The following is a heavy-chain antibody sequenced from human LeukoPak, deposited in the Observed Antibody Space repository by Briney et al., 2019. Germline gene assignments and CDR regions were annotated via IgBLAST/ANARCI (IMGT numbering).Heavy chain of an antibody. D-gene: IGHD1-26*01. J-gene: IGHJ3*02. Sequence: GASVRVSCKASGYTFTDYYIHWVRQAPGQGLEWMGRINPDSGGTNFAQKFQARVTVTRDTSISTACMELSTLRSDDTAVYYCARPRATKLVDDGFDIWGQGTIVTVSS. CDR3: ARPRATKLVDDGFDI. V-gene: IGHV1-2*06. CDR2: INPDSGGT. CDR1: GYTFTDYY.